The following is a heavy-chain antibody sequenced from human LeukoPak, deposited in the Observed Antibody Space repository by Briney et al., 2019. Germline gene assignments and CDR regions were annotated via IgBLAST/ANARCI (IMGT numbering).Heavy chain of an antibody. CDR2: FDPEDDET. J-gene: IGHJ5*02. CDR1: GYTLTELS. CDR3: ARPSGDSSSWYWFDP. Sequence: AASVKVSCKVSGYTLTELSMHWVRQSPGKGLEWMGGFDPEDDETIYAQKFQGRVTMTRDTSTSTVYMELSSLRSEDTAVYYCARPSGDSSSWYWFDPWGQGTLVTVSS. V-gene: IGHV1-24*01. D-gene: IGHD6-13*01.